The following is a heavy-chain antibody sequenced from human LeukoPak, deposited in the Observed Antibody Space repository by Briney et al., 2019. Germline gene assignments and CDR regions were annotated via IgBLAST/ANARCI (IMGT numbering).Heavy chain of an antibody. CDR3: ARVPADGYNPTGY. CDR1: GGSISSGGYY. V-gene: IGHV4-30-2*01. J-gene: IGHJ4*02. D-gene: IGHD5-24*01. Sequence: SETLSLTCTVSGGSISSGGYYWSWIRQPPGKGLEWIGYIYHSGSTYYNPSLKSRVTISVDRSKNQFSLKLSSVTAADTAVYYCARVPADGYNPTGYWGQGTLATVSS. CDR2: IYHSGST.